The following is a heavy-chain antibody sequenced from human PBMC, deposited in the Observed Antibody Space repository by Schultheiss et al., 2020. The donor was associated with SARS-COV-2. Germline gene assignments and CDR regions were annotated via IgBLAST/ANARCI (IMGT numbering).Heavy chain of an antibody. D-gene: IGHD2-15*01. V-gene: IGHV3-NL1*01. CDR3: ARDMVVAALGLYGMDV. Sequence: GESLKISCAASGFTFSSYGMHWVRQAPGKGLEWVSVIYSGGSTYYADSVKGRFTISRDNAQNSLYLQMNSLRAEDTAVYYCARDMVVAALGLYGMDVWGQGTTVTVSS. CDR1: GFTFSSYG. J-gene: IGHJ6*02. CDR2: IYSGGST.